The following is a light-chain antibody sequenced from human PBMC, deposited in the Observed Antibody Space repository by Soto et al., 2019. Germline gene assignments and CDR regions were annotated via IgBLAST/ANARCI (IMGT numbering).Light chain of an antibody. V-gene: IGKV1-33*01. Sequence: DIQMTQSPTPLSAFVGDRVTITCQASQDINIYLNWYQQKPGKAPKLLIYDASNLATGVPSRFSGSRSETDFTFSISSLQPEDIATYYCQQYGNLPLTFGGGTKVEI. CDR2: DAS. CDR1: QDINIY. J-gene: IGKJ4*01. CDR3: QQYGNLPLT.